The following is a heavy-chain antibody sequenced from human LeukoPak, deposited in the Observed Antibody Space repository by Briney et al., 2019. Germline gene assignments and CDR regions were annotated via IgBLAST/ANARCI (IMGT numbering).Heavy chain of an antibody. Sequence: SETLSLTCTVSGGSINNYYWSWIRQPAGKGLEWIGRIYTRGSTNYNPSLKSRATMSVDTSKNQFSLKLSSVTAADTAVYYCARSAVSGWRYFDYWGQGTLVTVSS. J-gene: IGHJ4*02. CDR3: ARSAVSGWRYFDY. V-gene: IGHV4-4*07. D-gene: IGHD6-19*01. CDR1: GGSINNYY. CDR2: IYTRGST.